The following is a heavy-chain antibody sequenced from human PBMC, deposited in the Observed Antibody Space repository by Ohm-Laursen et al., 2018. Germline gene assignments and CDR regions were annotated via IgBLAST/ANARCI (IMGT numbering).Heavy chain of an antibody. Sequence: SLRLSCAASGFTFSSYAMSWVRQAPGKGLDWVSGISGSGSSTYYADSVKGRFTISRDNSKNTLYLQMNSLRAEDTAVYYCAKAWGLVDTALDYWGQGTLVTVSS. V-gene: IGHV3-23*01. CDR1: GFTFSSYA. D-gene: IGHD5-18*01. CDR2: ISGSGSST. J-gene: IGHJ4*02. CDR3: AKAWGLVDTALDY.